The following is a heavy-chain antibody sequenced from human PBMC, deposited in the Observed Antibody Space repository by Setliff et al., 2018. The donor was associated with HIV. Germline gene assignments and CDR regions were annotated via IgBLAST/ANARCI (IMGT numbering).Heavy chain of an antibody. V-gene: IGHV3-30*04. J-gene: IGHJ4*02. D-gene: IGHD3-3*01. CDR1: GFTFSSYA. Sequence: GGSLRLSCAASGFTFSSYAMHWVRQAPGKGLEWVAVISYDGINKYYADSVKGRFTISRDNSKNTLYLQMNSLRAEDTAVYCCARERLRFLEWLPLDYWGQGTLVTVSS. CDR2: ISYDGINK. CDR3: ARERLRFLEWLPLDY.